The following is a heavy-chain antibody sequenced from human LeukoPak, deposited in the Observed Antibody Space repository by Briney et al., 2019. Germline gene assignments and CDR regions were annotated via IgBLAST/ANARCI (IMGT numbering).Heavy chain of an antibody. CDR1: GYTFTSYG. CDR2: ISAYNGNT. V-gene: IGHV1-18*01. J-gene: IGHJ6*03. CDR3: ARGGIYSSSSGYYYYYYMDV. Sequence: ASVKVSCKASGYTFTSYGISWVRQAPGQGLEWMGWISAYNGNTNYAQKLQGRVTMTTDTSTSTAYMELRSLRSDDTAVYYCARGGIYSSSSGYYYYYYMDVWGKGTTVTVSS. D-gene: IGHD6-6*01.